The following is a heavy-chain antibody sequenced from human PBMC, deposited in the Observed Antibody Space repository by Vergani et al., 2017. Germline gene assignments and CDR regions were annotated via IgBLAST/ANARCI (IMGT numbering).Heavy chain of an antibody. J-gene: IGHJ6*03. Sequence: QVQLVQSGAEVKKPGSSVKVSCKASGGTFSSYAISWVRQAPGQGLEWMGGIIPIFGTANYAQKFQGRVTITADESTSTAYMELSSLRSKDTAVYYCAKGPRDCSSTSCYSRWSYYYYMDVWGKGTTVTVSS. CDR2: IIPIFGTA. CDR3: AKGPRDCSSTSCYSRWSYYYYMDV. CDR1: GGTFSSYA. V-gene: IGHV1-69*01. D-gene: IGHD2-2*01.